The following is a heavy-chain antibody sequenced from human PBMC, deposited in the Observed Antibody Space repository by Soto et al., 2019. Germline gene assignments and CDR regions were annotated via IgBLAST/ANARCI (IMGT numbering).Heavy chain of an antibody. CDR1: GYTHTELS. Sequence: GASVTVSCKVSGYTHTELSRHWVRPAPGKGLEWMGGFDPEDGETIYAQKFQGRVTMTEDTSTDTAYMELSSLRSEDTAVYYCATDLRGDYPGYWGQGTLVTVSS. J-gene: IGHJ4*02. CDR3: ATDLRGDYPGY. D-gene: IGHD4-17*01. V-gene: IGHV1-24*01. CDR2: FDPEDGET.